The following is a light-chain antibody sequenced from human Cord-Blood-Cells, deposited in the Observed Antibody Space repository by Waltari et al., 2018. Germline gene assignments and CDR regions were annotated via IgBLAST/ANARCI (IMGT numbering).Light chain of an antibody. CDR2: AAS. CDR1: QSISSY. CDR3: QQSYSTPRT. Sequence: DIQLTQSPSSLSASVGDRVTITCRASQSISSYLNWYQQKPGKDPKLLIYAASSLQSGVPSRFSGSGSGTDFTLTISSLQPEDFATYYCQQSYSTPRTVGQGTKVESK. J-gene: IGKJ1*01. V-gene: IGKV1-39*01.